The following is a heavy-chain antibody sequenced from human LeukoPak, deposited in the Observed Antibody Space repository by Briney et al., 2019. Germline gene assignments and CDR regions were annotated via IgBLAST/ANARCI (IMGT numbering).Heavy chain of an antibody. V-gene: IGHV4-59*01. Sequence: SETLSLTCTVSGDSISSYYWSWIRQPPGKGLEWIGYIYYSGRTNYNPSLKSRVTISVDTSKNQFSLKLSSVTAADTAVYYCARDRSGGNWFDPWGQGTLVTVSS. CDR2: IYYSGRT. CDR3: ARDRSGGNWFDP. D-gene: IGHD1-26*01. CDR1: GDSISSYY. J-gene: IGHJ5*02.